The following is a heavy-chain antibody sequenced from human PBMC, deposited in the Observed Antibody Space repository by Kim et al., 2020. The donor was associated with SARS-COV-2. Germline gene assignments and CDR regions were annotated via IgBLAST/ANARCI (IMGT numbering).Heavy chain of an antibody. Sequence: GGSLRLSCEASGFTFSSYWMNWGRKGTGKGLVWVSRIKSDGSDTHYADSVKGRVTITRDNAKNTLHLQLNSLGVEDTAIYYCARGSFQQGFDPWGQGTLVTVSS. CDR3: ARGSFQQGFDP. CDR1: GFTFSSYW. J-gene: IGHJ5*02. CDR2: IKSDGSDT. V-gene: IGHV3-74*01. D-gene: IGHD6-13*01.